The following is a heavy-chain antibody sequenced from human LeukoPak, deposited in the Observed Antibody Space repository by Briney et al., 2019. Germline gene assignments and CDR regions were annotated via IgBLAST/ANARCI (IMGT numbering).Heavy chain of an antibody. CDR3: ARLSYGYDPYYFDC. D-gene: IGHD5-12*01. J-gene: IGHJ4*02. V-gene: IGHV4-38-2*02. CDR1: HYSISSGFY. Sequence: PSETLSLTCTVSHYSISSGFYWGWIRQSPGRGLEWIGAIDHTGTTYYNPSLKSRVTISVDTSKTQFSLNVNSLTAADTAIYYSARLSYGYDPYYFDCWGQGTLVTVAS. CDR2: IDHTGTT.